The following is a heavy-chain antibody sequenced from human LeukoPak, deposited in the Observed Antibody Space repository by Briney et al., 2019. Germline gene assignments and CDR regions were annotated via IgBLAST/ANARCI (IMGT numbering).Heavy chain of an antibody. D-gene: IGHD2-2*01. CDR1: GFTFETFP. J-gene: IGHJ6*02. CDR2: ISGSGGST. V-gene: IGHV3-23*01. Sequence: GGSLRLSCAASGFTFETFPMTWVRQAPGKGLEWVSSISGSGGSTYYADSVKGRFTLSRDSSKNTLYLQVNSLRAEDTAVYYCAKMTTPAALYYYSARDFWGQGTTVTVSS. CDR3: AKMTTPAALYYYSARDF.